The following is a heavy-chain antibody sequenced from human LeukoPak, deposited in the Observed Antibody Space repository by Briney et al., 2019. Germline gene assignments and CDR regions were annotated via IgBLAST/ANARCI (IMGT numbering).Heavy chain of an antibody. CDR1: GGSFSGYY. Sequence: SETLSLTCAVYGGSFSGYYWSWIRQPPGKGLEWIGSIYYSGSTYYNPSLKSRVTISVDTSKNQFSLKLSSVTAADTAVYYCARSGYSYDAFDIWGQGTMVTVSS. J-gene: IGHJ3*02. CDR3: ARSGYSYDAFDI. V-gene: IGHV4-34*01. CDR2: IYYSGST. D-gene: IGHD5-18*01.